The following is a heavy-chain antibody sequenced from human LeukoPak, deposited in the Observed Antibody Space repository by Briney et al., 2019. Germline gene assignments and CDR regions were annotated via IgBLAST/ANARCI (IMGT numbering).Heavy chain of an antibody. CDR3: ASTDTYYYDSSGYTFDY. D-gene: IGHD3-22*01. J-gene: IGHJ4*02. CDR1: GGSFSGYY. CDR2: INHSGST. Sequence: SETLSLTCAVYGGSFSGYYWSWIRQPPGKGLEWIGEINHSGSTNYNPSLKSRVTISVDTSKNQFSLKLSSVTAADTAVYYCASTDTYYYDSSGYTFDYWGQGTLVTVSS. V-gene: IGHV4-34*01.